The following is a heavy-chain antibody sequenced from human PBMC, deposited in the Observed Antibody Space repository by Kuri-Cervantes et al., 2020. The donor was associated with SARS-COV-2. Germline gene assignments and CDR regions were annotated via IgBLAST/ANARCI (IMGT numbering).Heavy chain of an antibody. D-gene: IGHD5-18*01. CDR2: INSDGSST. Sequence: GGSLRLSCAASGFTFSSYAMHWVRQAPGKGLVWVSRINSDGSSTSYADSVKGRFTISRDNAKNTLYLQMNSLRAEDTAVYYCARDLSYSYVLYYYGMDVWGQGTTVTGYS. CDR1: GFTFSSYA. J-gene: IGHJ6*01. CDR3: ARDLSYSYVLYYYGMDV. V-gene: IGHV3-74*01.